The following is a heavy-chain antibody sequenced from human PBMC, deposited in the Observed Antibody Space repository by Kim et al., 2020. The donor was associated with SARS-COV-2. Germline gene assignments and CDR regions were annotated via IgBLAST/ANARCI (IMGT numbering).Heavy chain of an antibody. D-gene: IGHD3-9*01. CDR2: ISAYNGNT. CDR3: ARARSGRWYDILTGPIGVSSWFDP. J-gene: IGHJ5*02. Sequence: ASVKVSCKASGYTFTSYGISWVRQAPGQGLEWMGWISAYNGNTNYAQKLQGRVTMTTDTSTSTAYMELRSLRSADTAVYYCARARSGRWYDILTGPIGVSSWFDPWGQGTLVTVSS. V-gene: IGHV1-18*01. CDR1: GYTFTSYG.